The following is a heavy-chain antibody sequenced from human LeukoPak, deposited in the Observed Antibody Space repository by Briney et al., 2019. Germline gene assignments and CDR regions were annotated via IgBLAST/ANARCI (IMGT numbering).Heavy chain of an antibody. Sequence: GGSLRLSCAASGFTVSSNYMSWVRQAPGKGLEWVSVIYSGGSTYYANSVKGRFTISRHNSKNTLYLQMNSLRAEDTAVYYCARVRFGSKTSLYNWFDPWGQGTLVTVSS. CDR2: IYSGGST. CDR3: ARVRFGSKTSLYNWFDP. J-gene: IGHJ5*02. D-gene: IGHD3-16*01. CDR1: GFTVSSNY. V-gene: IGHV3-53*04.